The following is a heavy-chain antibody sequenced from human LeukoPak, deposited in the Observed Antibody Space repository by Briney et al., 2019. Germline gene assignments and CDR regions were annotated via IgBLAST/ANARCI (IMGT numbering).Heavy chain of an antibody. J-gene: IGHJ3*02. V-gene: IGHV3-11*04. CDR2: ISSSGSTI. Sequence: PGGSLRLSCAASGFTFSDYYMSWIRQAPGKGLEWVSYISSSGSTIYYTDSVKGRFTISRDNAKNSLYLQMNSLRAEDTAVYYCASGRRGYSSSWPFDAFDIWGQGTTVTVSS. CDR3: ASGRRGYSSSWPFDAFDI. D-gene: IGHD6-13*01. CDR1: GFTFSDYY.